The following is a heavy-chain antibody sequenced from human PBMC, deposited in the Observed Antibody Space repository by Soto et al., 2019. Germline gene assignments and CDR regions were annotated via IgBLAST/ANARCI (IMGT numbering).Heavy chain of an antibody. J-gene: IGHJ4*02. CDR2: IYYSGST. D-gene: IGHD1-1*01. V-gene: IGHV4-59*01. CDR3: ASVKNWNDFDY. CDR1: GGSITSYY. Sequence: PSETLSLTCTVSGGSITSYYWSWIRQPPGKGLEWIGYIYYSGSTNYNTSLKSRVTISVDTFNNQFSLKLSSVTAADTAVYYCASVKNWNDFDYWGQGTLVTVSS.